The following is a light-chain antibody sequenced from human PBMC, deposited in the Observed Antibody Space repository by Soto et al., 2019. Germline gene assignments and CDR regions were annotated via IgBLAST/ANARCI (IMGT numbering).Light chain of an antibody. CDR2: DVS. J-gene: IGLJ1*01. CDR1: SSEFGCYYY. Sequence: QSVLTPPRPVSRSPGQSVTISFPGTSSEFGCYYYVSWYQQHPGKSSRLMIYDVSKRLSGVPDRFSGSKSGNTASLTISGLQAEDEADYYCCSYAGSYTFYVFGIGTKVTVL. CDR3: CSYAGSYTFYV. V-gene: IGLV2-11*01.